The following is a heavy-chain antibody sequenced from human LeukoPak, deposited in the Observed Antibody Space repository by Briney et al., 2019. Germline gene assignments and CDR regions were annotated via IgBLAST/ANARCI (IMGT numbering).Heavy chain of an antibody. J-gene: IGHJ4*02. CDR3: AKWARDCSSTSCYMRY. Sequence: PGGSLRLSCAASGFTVSTNYMNWVRQAPGKGLEWVSLILSGSSTYYADSVKGRFTISRDISKNTLYLQMNSLRAEDTAVYYCAKWARDCSSTSCYMRYWGQGTLVTVSS. V-gene: IGHV3-53*01. D-gene: IGHD2-2*02. CDR1: GFTVSTNY. CDR2: ILSGSST.